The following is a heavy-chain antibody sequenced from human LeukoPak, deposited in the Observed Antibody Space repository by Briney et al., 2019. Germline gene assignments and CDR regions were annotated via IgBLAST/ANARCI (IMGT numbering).Heavy chain of an antibody. V-gene: IGHV3-30*02. D-gene: IGHD6-13*01. CDR3: AKEILAAAGPFDY. J-gene: IGHJ4*02. CDR1: GFTFSSYG. Sequence: GGSLRLSCAASGFTFSSYGMHWVRQAPGKGLEWVAFIRYDGSNKYYADSVKGRFTIFRDNSKYTLYLQMNSLRAEDTAVYYCAKEILAAAGPFDYWGQGTLVTVSS. CDR2: IRYDGSNK.